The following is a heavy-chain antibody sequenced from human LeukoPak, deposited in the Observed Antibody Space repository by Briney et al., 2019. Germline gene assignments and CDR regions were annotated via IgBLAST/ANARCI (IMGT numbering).Heavy chain of an antibody. D-gene: IGHD3-16*01. Sequence: GGSLRLSCAASEFTFSSYNMNWVRQAPGKGLEWVSSISSSSDYIYYADSVKGRFIISRDNAKNSMFLQMNSLRAEDTAVYYCVRDQGGAVSYWGQGTLVTVSS. CDR1: EFTFSSYN. V-gene: IGHV3-21*01. J-gene: IGHJ4*02. CDR3: VRDQGGAVSY. CDR2: ISSSSDYI.